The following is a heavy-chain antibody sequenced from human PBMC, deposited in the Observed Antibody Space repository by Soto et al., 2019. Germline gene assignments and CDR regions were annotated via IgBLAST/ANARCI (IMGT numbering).Heavy chain of an antibody. CDR2: IYYSVDT. D-gene: IGHD2-2*01. CDR1: GVSISSGGYY. J-gene: IGHJ6*02. Sequence: PSETLSLTCTVSGVSISSGGYYWNWIRQHPGKGLEWIGYIYYSVDTYYNPSLKSRVTISIDTSKNQFSLKLSSVTAADTGVYYCVRDLLRSCSSTSCSYYGMDVWGQGTTVTVSS. V-gene: IGHV4-31*03. CDR3: VRDLLRSCSSTSCSYYGMDV.